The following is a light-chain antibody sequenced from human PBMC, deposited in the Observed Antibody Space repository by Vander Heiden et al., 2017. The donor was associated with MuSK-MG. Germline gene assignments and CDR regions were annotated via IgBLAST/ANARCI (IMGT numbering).Light chain of an antibody. CDR1: SLRRYC. CDR2: GKN. V-gene: IGLV3-19*01. J-gene: IGLJ2*01. CDR3: DSRDSSGDHLV. Sequence: SSELTQDPTVSVALGQTVRITCQGDSLRRYCASWYQQKSGQAPVLVMYGKNNRPSGIPDRFSGSSSGDTASLTITGAQAEDEADYYCDSRDSSGDHLVFGGGTKLTVL.